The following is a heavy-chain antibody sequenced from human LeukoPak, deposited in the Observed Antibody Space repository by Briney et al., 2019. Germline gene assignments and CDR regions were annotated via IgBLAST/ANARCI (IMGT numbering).Heavy chain of an antibody. CDR3: ARVRTENYYGMDV. CDR1: GFTFRSYW. D-gene: IGHD3/OR15-3a*01. J-gene: IGHJ6*02. CDR2: IKQDASEI. Sequence: GGSLRLSCAASGFTFRSYWMSWVRQAPGKGLEWVTNIKQDASEIYYVDSVNGRLTISRDNAKNSLYLQMNSLRVEDTAVYYCARVRTENYYGMDVWGQGTTVTVSS. V-gene: IGHV3-7*04.